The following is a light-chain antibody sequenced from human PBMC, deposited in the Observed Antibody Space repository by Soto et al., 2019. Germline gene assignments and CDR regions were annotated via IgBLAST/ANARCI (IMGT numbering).Light chain of an antibody. V-gene: IGLV2-8*01. J-gene: IGLJ1*01. CDR2: EVS. CDR1: STDVGGYNY. Sequence: QSALTQPPSASGSAGQSVTISCTGTSTDVGGYNYVSWYQQHPGKAPKLMIYEVSKRPSGVPDRFSGSKSGNTASLTVSGLRAEDEADYYCSSYAGNSSHYVFGTGTKLTVL. CDR3: SSYAGNSSHYV.